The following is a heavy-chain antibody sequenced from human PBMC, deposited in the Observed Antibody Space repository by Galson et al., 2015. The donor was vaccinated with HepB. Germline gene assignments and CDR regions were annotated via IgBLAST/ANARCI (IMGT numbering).Heavy chain of an antibody. CDR3: ARVRGTKWSKGDWLDP. CDR1: GFTFSNSA. J-gene: IGHJ5*02. D-gene: IGHD3-16*01. Sequence: SLRLSCAASGFTFSNSAMAWVRQVPGKGLEWVAAIGGSGTKTHYSESAKGRFTVSRDNSRNSLYLQMNNLRADDTALYYCARVRGTKWSKGDWLDPWGQGTLVTVSS. CDR2: IGGSGTKT. V-gene: IGHV3-23*01.